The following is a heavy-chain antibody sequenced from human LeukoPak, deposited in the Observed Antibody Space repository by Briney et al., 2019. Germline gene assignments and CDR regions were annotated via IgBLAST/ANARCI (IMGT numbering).Heavy chain of an antibody. Sequence: GRSLRLSCAASGFTFSSYGMHWVRQAPGKGLEWVAVISYDGSNKYYADSVKGRFTISRDNSKNALYLQMNSLRAEDTAVYYCAKLCLNADYWGQGTLVTVSS. J-gene: IGHJ4*02. CDR3: AKLCLNADY. D-gene: IGHD1-1*01. CDR1: GFTFSSYG. V-gene: IGHV3-30*18. CDR2: ISYDGSNK.